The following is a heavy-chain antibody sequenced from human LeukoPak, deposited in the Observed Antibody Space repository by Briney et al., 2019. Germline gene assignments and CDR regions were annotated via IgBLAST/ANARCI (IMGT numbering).Heavy chain of an antibody. Sequence: PSETLSLTCTVSGGSISSGGYYWSWIRQYPGKGLEWIGYIYYSGSTYYNPSLKSRVTISVDTSKNQFSLKLSSVTAADTAVYYCARDPGKGSGYDYWGQGTLVTVSS. CDR1: GGSISSGGYY. CDR2: IYYSGST. CDR3: ARDPGKGSGYDY. D-gene: IGHD3-22*01. J-gene: IGHJ4*02. V-gene: IGHV4-31*03.